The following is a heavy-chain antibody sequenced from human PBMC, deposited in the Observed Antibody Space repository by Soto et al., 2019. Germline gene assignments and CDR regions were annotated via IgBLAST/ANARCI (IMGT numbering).Heavy chain of an antibody. CDR2: IYYSGNT. V-gene: IGHV4-30-2*03. D-gene: IGHD6-6*01. Sequence: PSETLSLTCAVSGGSISSGGYSWSWIRQPPGKGLEWIGYIYYSGNTYYKPSLKSRVSISIDTSRNQFSLKLTSVTAADTGVYYCASSSPFNYWGPGILVTVSS. CDR1: GGSISSGGYS. CDR3: ASSSPFNY. J-gene: IGHJ4*02.